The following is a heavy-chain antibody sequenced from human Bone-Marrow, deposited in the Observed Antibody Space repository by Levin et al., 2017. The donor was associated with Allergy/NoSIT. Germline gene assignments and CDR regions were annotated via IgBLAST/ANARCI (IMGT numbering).Heavy chain of an antibody. CDR3: ASGGAYDISTGYVPMDV. D-gene: IGHD3-9*01. CDR1: GGSISSAGNY. V-gene: IGHV4-31*03. J-gene: IGHJ6*03. Sequence: SETLSLTCSVSGGSISSAGNYWSWIRQHPGKGLEWIGYIWDSGSTYYNPSLKSRVTISVDTSKNQFSLKLSSVTAADRALYYCASGGAYDISTGYVPMDVWGKGTTVTVSS. CDR2: IWDSGST.